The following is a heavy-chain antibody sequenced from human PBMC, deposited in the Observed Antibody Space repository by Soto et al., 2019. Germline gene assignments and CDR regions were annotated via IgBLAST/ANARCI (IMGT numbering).Heavy chain of an antibody. V-gene: IGHV1-18*01. D-gene: IGHD6-19*01. Sequence: GASVKVSCKASGYTFTIYGISWVRQAPGQGLEWMGWISAYNGNTNYAQKLQGRVTMTTDTSTSTAYMELRSLRSDDTAVYYCARDDRQWLVRGDAFDIWGQGTMVTVSS. CDR1: GYTFTIYG. J-gene: IGHJ3*02. CDR2: ISAYNGNT. CDR3: ARDDRQWLVRGDAFDI.